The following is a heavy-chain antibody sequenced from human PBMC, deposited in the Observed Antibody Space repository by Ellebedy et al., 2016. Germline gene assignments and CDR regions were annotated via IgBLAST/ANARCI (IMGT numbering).Heavy chain of an antibody. J-gene: IGHJ4*02. Sequence: SETLSLTCAVYGGSFSGYYWSWILXXXGKGQEWXGEINHSGSTNYNPSLKSRVTISVDTSKNQFSLKLSSVTAADTAVYYCARGRLPLWFGELDYWGQGTLVTVSS. D-gene: IGHD3-10*01. CDR1: GGSFSGYY. CDR3: ARGRLPLWFGELDY. CDR2: INHSGST. V-gene: IGHV4-34*01.